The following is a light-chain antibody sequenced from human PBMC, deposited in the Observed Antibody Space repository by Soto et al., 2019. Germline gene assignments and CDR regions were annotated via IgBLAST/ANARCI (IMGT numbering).Light chain of an antibody. V-gene: IGLV2-14*01. J-gene: IGLJ1*01. CDR1: SSDVGAYKY. Sequence: QSALTQPASVSGSPGQSITISCTGTSSDVGAYKYVSWYQQYPGKAPKLMIYEVSNRPSGVSNRFSGSKSGNTASLTISGLQAEDEADYYCNSYTGSGVVFGTGTKVTVL. CDR2: EVS. CDR3: NSYTGSGVV.